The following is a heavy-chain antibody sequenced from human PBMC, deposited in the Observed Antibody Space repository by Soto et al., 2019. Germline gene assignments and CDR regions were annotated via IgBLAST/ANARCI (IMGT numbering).Heavy chain of an antibody. CDR2: ISWNGGST. D-gene: IGHD1-7*01. CDR1: GFTFDDYG. Sequence: GGSLRLSCAAFGFTFDDYGMSWVRQAPGKGLEWVSAISWNGGSTGYGDSVKGRFTISRDNAKNSLYLQMNSLRADDTALYHCARGKLSSARENAFDIWGQGTMVTVSS. J-gene: IGHJ3*02. V-gene: IGHV3-20*01. CDR3: ARGKLSSARENAFDI.